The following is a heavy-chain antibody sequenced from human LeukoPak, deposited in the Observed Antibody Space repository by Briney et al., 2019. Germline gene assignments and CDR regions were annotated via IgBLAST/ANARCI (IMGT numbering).Heavy chain of an antibody. CDR3: ARGPLWIGYLLGSYMDV. CDR1: GGSFSGYF. J-gene: IGHJ6*03. V-gene: IGHV4-34*01. Sequence: PSETLSLTCAVYGGSFSGYFYTWIRQPPGKGLEWIGEINHSGSTNYNPSLKSRVTISGDTSKNQFSLKLSSVTAADTAVYYCARGPLWIGYLLGSYMDVWGKGTTVNASS. D-gene: IGHD3-3*01. CDR2: INHSGST.